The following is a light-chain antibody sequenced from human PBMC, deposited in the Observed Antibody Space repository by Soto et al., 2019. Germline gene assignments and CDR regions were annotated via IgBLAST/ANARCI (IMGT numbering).Light chain of an antibody. Sequence: EIVLTQSPGTLSLSPGERATLSCRASQSVSSSDLAWYQQKPGQAPRLLIYGASSSATGIPDRFSGSGSGTDFTLTISRLEPEDVAVYYCQQYGSSPYTFGQGTKLEIK. V-gene: IGKV3-20*01. J-gene: IGKJ2*01. CDR3: QQYGSSPYT. CDR2: GAS. CDR1: QSVSSSD.